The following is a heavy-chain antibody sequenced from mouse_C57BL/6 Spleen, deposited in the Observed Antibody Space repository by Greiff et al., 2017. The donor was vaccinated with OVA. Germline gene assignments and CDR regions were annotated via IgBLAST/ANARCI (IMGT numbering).Heavy chain of an antibody. CDR1: GYTFTSYW. D-gene: IGHD1-1*01. V-gene: IGHV1-55*01. Sequence: QVQLQQSGAELVKPGASVKMSCKASGYTFTSYWITWVKQRPGQGLEWIGDIYPGSGSTNYNEKFKSKATLTVDTSSSTAYMQLSSLTSEDSAVYYCARDYGSSYEYAMDYWGQGTSVTVSS. J-gene: IGHJ4*01. CDR3: ARDYGSSYEYAMDY. CDR2: IYPGSGST.